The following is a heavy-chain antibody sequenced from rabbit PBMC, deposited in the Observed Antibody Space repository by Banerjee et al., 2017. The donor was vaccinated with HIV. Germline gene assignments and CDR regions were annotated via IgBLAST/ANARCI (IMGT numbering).Heavy chain of an antibody. CDR1: GFSFSSNV. Sequence: QSLEESGGDLVKPGASLTLTCTASGFSFSSNVLCWVRQAPGKGLEWIACIYTGSGSTYYASWAKGRFTISKTSSTTVTLQMTSLTAADTATYFCARPGDGYGGYSVAWNLWGPGTLVTVS. J-gene: IGHJ4*01. V-gene: IGHV1S40*01. D-gene: IGHD7-1*01. CDR2: IYTGSGST. CDR3: ARPGDGYGGYSVAWNL.